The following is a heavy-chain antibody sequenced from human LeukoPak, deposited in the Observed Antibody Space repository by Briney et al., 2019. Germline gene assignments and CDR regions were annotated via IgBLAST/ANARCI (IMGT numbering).Heavy chain of an antibody. V-gene: IGHV4-59*08. J-gene: IGHJ5*02. CDR2: IYYSGST. CDR1: GGSISSYY. CDR3: ARHLGYCSSTSCYGANWFDP. Sequence: PSETLSLTCTVSGGSISSYYWSWIRQPPGKGLEWIGYIYYSGSTNYNPSLKSRVTISVDTSKNQFSLKLSSVTAADTAVYYCARHLGYCSSTSCYGANWFDPWGQGTLVTVSS. D-gene: IGHD2-2*01.